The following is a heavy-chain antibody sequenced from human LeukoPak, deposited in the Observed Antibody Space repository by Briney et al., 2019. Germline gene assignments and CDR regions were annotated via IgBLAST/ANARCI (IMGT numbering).Heavy chain of an antibody. V-gene: IGHV3-30*02. CDR3: ARSHCTNGVCHNYFDY. J-gene: IGHJ4*02. CDR2: IRYDGSNK. Sequence: GGSLRLSCAASGFTFSSYGMHWVRQAPGKGLEWVAFIRYDGSNKYYADSVKGRFTISRDNSKNTLYLQMNSLRAEDTAVYYCARSHCTNGVCHNYFDYWGQGTLVTVSS. D-gene: IGHD2-8*01. CDR1: GFTFSSYG.